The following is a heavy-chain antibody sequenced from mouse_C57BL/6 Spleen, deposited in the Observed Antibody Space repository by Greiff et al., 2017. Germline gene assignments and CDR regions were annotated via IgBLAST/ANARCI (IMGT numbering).Heavy chain of an antibody. J-gene: IGHJ4*01. CDR1: GYTFTSYW. D-gene: IGHD1-1*01. CDR3: ARTDYDDSSHYAMDY. V-gene: IGHV1-50*01. CDR2: IDPSDSYT. Sequence: QVQLQQPGAELVKPGASVKLSCKASGYTFTSYWMQWVKQRPGQGLEWIGEIDPSDSYTNYNQKFKGKATLTVDTSSSTAYMQLRSLTSEDSAVYYCARTDYDDSSHYAMDYWGQGTSVTVSS.